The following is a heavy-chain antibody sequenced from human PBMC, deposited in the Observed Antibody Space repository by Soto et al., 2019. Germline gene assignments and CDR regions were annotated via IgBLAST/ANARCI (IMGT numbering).Heavy chain of an antibody. D-gene: IGHD3-22*01. J-gene: IGHJ3*02. V-gene: IGHV3-23*01. CDR2: ISGSCGST. CDR1: GFTFSSYA. CDR3: AKEWVIVGDAFDI. Sequence: GGSLRLSCAASGFTFSSYAMSWVRQAPGKGLEWVSSISGSCGSTYYADSVKGRFTISRDNSKNTLYLQMNSLRAEDTAVYYCAKEWVIVGDAFDIWGQGPMVTVSS.